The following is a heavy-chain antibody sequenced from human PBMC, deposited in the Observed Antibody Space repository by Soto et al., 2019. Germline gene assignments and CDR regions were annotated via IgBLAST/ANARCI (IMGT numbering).Heavy chain of an antibody. CDR3: TTGRPAGYYYYYGMDV. CDR2: IKSKTDGGTT. CDR1: GFTFSNAW. J-gene: IGHJ6*02. V-gene: IGHV3-15*01. Sequence: EVQLVESGGGLVKPGGSLRLSCAASGFTFSNAWMSWVRQAPGKGLEWVGRIKSKTDGGTTDYAAPVKGRFTIPRDDSKNTLYLQMNSLKTEDTAVYYCTTGRPAGYYYYYGMDVWGQGTTVTVSS. D-gene: IGHD3-10*01.